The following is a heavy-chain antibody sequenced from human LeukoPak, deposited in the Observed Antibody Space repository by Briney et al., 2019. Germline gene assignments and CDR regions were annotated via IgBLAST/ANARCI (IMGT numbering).Heavy chain of an antibody. J-gene: IGHJ4*02. CDR3: TLFWFGELWVH. CDR2: IKHDGSEK. D-gene: IGHD3-10*01. V-gene: IGHV3-7*03. Sequence: GGSLRLSCAASGFIFTGYFMSWVRQAPGKGLEWVASIKHDGSEKYYVDSVRGRFTISRDNTKNLLYLQMSSLRAEDTAVYYCTLFWFGELWVHWGQGTLVTASS. CDR1: GFIFTGYF.